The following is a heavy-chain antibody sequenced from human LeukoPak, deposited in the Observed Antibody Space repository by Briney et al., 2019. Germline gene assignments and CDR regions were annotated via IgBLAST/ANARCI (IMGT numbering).Heavy chain of an antibody. D-gene: IGHD3-10*01. CDR2: ISSSSSYI. J-gene: IGHJ6*02. CDR1: GFTFSSCS. Sequence: SGGSLRLSCAASGFTFSSCSMNWVRQAPGKGLEWVSSISSSSSYIYYADSVKGRFTISRDNAKNSLYLQMNSLRAEDTAVYYCARGPGGGYYYYGMDVWGQGTTVTVSS. CDR3: ARGPGGGYYYYGMDV. V-gene: IGHV3-21*01.